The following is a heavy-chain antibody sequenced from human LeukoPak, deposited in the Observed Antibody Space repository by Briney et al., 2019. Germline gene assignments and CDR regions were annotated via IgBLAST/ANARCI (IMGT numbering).Heavy chain of an antibody. CDR2: ISSSSSYI. CDR1: GFTFSSYS. V-gene: IGHV3-21*01. Sequence: PGGSLRLSCAASGFTFSSYSMNWVRQAPGKGLEWVSSISSSSSYIYYADSVKGRFTISRDNAKNSLYLQMNSLRAEDTAVYYCARDSEPAPGQIDYWGQGTLVTVSS. J-gene: IGHJ4*02. D-gene: IGHD1-14*01. CDR3: ARDSEPAPGQIDY.